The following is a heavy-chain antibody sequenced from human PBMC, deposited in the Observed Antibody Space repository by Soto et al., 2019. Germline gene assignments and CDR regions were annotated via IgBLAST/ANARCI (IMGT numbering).Heavy chain of an antibody. CDR3: ARTYYGSGTYLLYYYGMDV. Sequence: QVQLVQSGAEVKKPGSSVKVSCKASGGTFSSYTFSWVRQAPGQGLEWMGWIIPILDVANYAQNFQGRVTITADKSTSTAYMEPSSLRSEDTAVYYCARTYYGSGTYLLYYYGMDVWGQGTTVTVSS. D-gene: IGHD3-10*01. CDR2: IIPILDVA. CDR1: GGTFSSYT. J-gene: IGHJ6*02. V-gene: IGHV1-69*02.